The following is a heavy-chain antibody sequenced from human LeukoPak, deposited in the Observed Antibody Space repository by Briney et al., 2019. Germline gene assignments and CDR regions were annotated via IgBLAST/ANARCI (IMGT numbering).Heavy chain of an antibody. CDR3: ARLAHYGDYFDY. CDR1: GYSFTSYW. J-gene: IGHJ4*02. D-gene: IGHD4-17*01. Sequence: GGSLRLSCKGSGYSFTSYWISWVRQMPGKGLEWMGRIDPSDSYTNYRPSFQGHVTISADKSISTAYLQWSSLKASDTAMYYCARLAHYGDYFDYWGQGTPVTVSS. V-gene: IGHV5-10-1*01. CDR2: IDPSDSYT.